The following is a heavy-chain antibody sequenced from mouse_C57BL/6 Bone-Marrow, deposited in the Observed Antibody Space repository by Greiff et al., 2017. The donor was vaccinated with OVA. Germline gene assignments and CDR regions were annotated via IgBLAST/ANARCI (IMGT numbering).Heavy chain of an antibody. CDR2: ILPGSGST. D-gene: IGHD1-1*01. J-gene: IGHJ2*01. CDR1: G. CDR3: ARVPHYYGSSYRDY. V-gene: IGHV1-9*01. Sequence: VQLQQSGAELMKPGASVKLSCKATGLEWIGEILPGSGSTNYNEKFKGKATFTADTSSNTAYMQLSSLTTEDSAIYYCARVPHYYGSSYRDYWGQGTTLTVSS.